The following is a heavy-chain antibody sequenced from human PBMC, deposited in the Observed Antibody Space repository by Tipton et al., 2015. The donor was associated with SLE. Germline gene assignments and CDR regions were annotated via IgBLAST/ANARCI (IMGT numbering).Heavy chain of an antibody. CDR2: IYYSGST. CDR3: ARDTVFGLVYHNAFDI. D-gene: IGHD3/OR15-3a*01. Sequence: TLSLTCTVSGGSISSSSYYWGWIRQPPGKGLEWIGSIYYSGSTYYNPSLKSRVSISVDTSKNKFSLKLSSVTAADTAVYYCARDTVFGLVYHNAFDIWGQGTKVTVSS. J-gene: IGHJ3*02. V-gene: IGHV4-39*02. CDR1: GGSISSSSYY.